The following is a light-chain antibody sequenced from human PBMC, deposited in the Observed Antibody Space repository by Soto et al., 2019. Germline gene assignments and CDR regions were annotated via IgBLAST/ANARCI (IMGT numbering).Light chain of an antibody. Sequence: EIVLTQSPGTLSLSPGERATLSCRASQSVSSSYLAWYQQKPGQAPRLLIYGASSRATGIPDRFSGSGSGTDFTLTISRLEPEDFVVYQCPPCGSPPPVTSRPGPRLEV. CDR1: QSVSSSY. J-gene: IGKJ5*01. CDR3: PPCGSPPPVT. V-gene: IGKV3-20*01. CDR2: GAS.